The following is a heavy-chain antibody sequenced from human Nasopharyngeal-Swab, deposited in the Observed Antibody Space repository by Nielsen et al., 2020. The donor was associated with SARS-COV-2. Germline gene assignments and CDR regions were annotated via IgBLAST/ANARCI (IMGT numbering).Heavy chain of an antibody. V-gene: IGHV3-73*01. Sequence: VRQVPGKGLEWVGRIGDKDHNYATTYGASVKGRFTISRDDSKNTAFLQLDSLKTEDTALYYCTTDFYFDYWGQGTLVTVSS. J-gene: IGHJ4*02. CDR3: TTDFYFDY. CDR2: IGDKDHNYAT.